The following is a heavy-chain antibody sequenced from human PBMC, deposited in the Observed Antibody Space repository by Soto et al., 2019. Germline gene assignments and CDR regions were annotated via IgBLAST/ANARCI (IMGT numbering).Heavy chain of an antibody. Sequence: ASVKVSCKASGYTFTSYAMHWVRQAPGQRLEWMGWINAGNGNTKYSQKFQGRVTITRDTSASTAYMELSSLRSEDTAVYYCAREHFGQLSCDFWGKGTLVPVSS. CDR2: INAGNGNT. D-gene: IGHD3-16*02. CDR3: AREHFGQLSCDF. J-gene: IGHJ4*02. CDR1: GYTFTSYA. V-gene: IGHV1-3*01.